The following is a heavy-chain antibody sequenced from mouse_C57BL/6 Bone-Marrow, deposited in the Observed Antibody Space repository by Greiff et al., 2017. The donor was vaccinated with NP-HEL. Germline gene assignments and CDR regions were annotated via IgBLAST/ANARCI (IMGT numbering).Heavy chain of an antibody. D-gene: IGHD2-1*01. CDR3: AREGNPYYYAMDY. J-gene: IGHJ4*01. CDR2: ISDGGSYT. CDR1: GFTFSSYA. V-gene: IGHV5-4*01. Sequence: DVKLQESGGGLVKPGGSLKLSCAASGFTFSSYAMSWVRQTPEKRLEWVATISDGGSYTYYPDNVKGRFTISRDNAKNNLYLQMSHLKSEDTAMYYCAREGNPYYYAMDYWGQGTSVTVSS.